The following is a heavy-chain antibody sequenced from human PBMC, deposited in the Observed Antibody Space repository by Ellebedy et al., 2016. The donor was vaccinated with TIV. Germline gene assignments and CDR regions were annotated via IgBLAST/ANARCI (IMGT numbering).Heavy chain of an antibody. V-gene: IGHV4-39*01. J-gene: IGHJ4*02. Sequence: YWSPSLSSRVTVSVDTPKNQFSLNLSSVTAADTAIYYCARQFDDYNPFDYWGQGHLVTVSS. CDR3: ARQFDDYNPFDY. D-gene: IGHD5-24*01.